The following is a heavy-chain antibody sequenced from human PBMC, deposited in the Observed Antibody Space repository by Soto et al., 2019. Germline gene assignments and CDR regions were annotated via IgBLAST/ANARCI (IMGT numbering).Heavy chain of an antibody. V-gene: IGHV3-30*04. CDR2: ISHDGNTR. D-gene: IGHD5-12*01. CDR3: AASRTSASGSPIAY. CDR1: GFTFTNYA. J-gene: IGHJ4*02. Sequence: QVQLVESGGGVGQPGRSLRLSCAASGFTFTNYAMHWVRQAPGKGLEWVAVISHDGNTRYYAESVKGRFSISRDNLNNTLYVQVNTLKNEDTAVYYCAASRTSASGSPIAYWGQGTLVTVSS.